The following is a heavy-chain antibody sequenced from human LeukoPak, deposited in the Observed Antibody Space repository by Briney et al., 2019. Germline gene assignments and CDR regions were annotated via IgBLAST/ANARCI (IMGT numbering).Heavy chain of an antibody. J-gene: IGHJ4*02. CDR2: ILYDGSNK. CDR1: GFTFSGYG. CDR3: AKGARYYFDY. Sequence: GGSLRLSCAASGFTFSGYGMHWVRQAPGKGLEWVAFILYDGSNKYYAESVKGRFTISRDDSKNTLYLQMNSLRAEDTGAYYCAKGARYYFDYWGQGTLVTVSS. V-gene: IGHV3-30*02.